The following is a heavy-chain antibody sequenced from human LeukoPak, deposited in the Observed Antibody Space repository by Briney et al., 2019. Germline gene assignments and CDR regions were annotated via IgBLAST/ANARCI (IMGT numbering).Heavy chain of an antibody. CDR3: ARGAKLWFGELVYFDY. V-gene: IGHV4-59*01. CDR2: IYYSGST. Sequence: SETLSLTCAVYGGSFSGYYWSWIRQPPGKGLEWIGYIYYSGSTNYNPSLKSRVTISVDTSKNQFSLKLSSVTAADTAVYYCARGAKLWFGELVYFDYWGQGTLVTVSS. D-gene: IGHD3-10*01. J-gene: IGHJ4*02. CDR1: GGSFSGYY.